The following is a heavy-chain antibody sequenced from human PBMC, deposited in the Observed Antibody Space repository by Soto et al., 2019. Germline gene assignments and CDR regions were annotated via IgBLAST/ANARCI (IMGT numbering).Heavy chain of an antibody. CDR1: GSTFTCYY. V-gene: IGHV1-2*02. CDR3: ARSGGTTLPYDD. J-gene: IGHJ4*02. D-gene: IGHD4-17*01. CDR2: INPNSGGT. Sequence: XSVKVSCTSSGSTFTCYYMHLVRQAPGQGLEWMGWINPNSGGTNYAQKFQGRVTMTRDTSISTAYMELSRLRSDDTAVYYCARSGGTTLPYDDWGQGTLVTVSS.